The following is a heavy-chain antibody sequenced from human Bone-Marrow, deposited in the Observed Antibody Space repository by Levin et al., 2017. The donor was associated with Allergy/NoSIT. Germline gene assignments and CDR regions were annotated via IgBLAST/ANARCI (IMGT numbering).Heavy chain of an antibody. J-gene: IGHJ4*02. CDR3: ARSSRSYDSSGYYLFDY. CDR2: INPNSGGT. Sequence: ASVKVSCKASGYTFTGYYMHWVRQAPGQGLEWMGWINPNSGGTNYAQKFQGWVTMTRDTSISTAYMELSRLRSDDTAVYYCARSSRSYDSSGYYLFDYWGQGTLVTVSS. CDR1: GYTFTGYY. V-gene: IGHV1-2*04. D-gene: IGHD3-22*01.